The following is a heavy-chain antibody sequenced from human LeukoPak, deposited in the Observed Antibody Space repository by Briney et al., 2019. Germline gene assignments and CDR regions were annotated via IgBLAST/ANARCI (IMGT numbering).Heavy chain of an antibody. CDR2: ISSSSTYI. J-gene: IGHJ4*02. Sequence: KAGGSLRLSCAASGFTFRTYTMNWVRQAPGKGLEWVSSISSSSTYIYYADSMKGRFTISRDNSENTVSLQMNSLRAEDTALYYCARAIPPHLATTGGGQGALVTVSS. V-gene: IGHV3-21*04. D-gene: IGHD1-14*01. CDR1: GFTFRTYT. CDR3: ARAIPPHLATTG.